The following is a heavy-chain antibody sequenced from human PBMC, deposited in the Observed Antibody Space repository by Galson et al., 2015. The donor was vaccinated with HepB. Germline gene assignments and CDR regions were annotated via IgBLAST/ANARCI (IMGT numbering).Heavy chain of an antibody. Sequence: SLRLSCAASGFSFDDFTMHWVRQVPGRGLEWVSLINWDGSHTSYTDSVKGRFTIFRNNRKNSLYLQMNSLTTDDSALYYCERGIWSDRSSWYLDHWGPGTLVTVSS. J-gene: IGHJ4*02. V-gene: IGHV3-43*01. CDR3: ERGIWSDRSSWYLDH. D-gene: IGHD6-13*01. CDR2: INWDGSHT. CDR1: GFSFDDFT.